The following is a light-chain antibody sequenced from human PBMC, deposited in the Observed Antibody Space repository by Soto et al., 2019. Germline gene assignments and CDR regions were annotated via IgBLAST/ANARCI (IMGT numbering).Light chain of an antibody. CDR3: CSFEGSYNFWV. V-gene: IGLV2-11*01. Sequence: QSALTQPRSVSGSPGQSVTISCTGTSSDVGDYNYVSWYQQYPGKAPKLVIYDVSKRPSGVPDRFSGSKSGNTASLTISGLQAEDEDADYCCSFEGSYNFWVFGGGTKLTVL. J-gene: IGLJ3*02. CDR1: SSDVGDYNY. CDR2: DVS.